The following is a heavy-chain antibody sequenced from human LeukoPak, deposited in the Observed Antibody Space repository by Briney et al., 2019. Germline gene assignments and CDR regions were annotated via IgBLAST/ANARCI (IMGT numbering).Heavy chain of an antibody. CDR3: TRVRISGYSGYDDYYYYYIDV. Sequence: GGSLRLSCTVSGFTFGDYAMSWFRQAPGKGLEWVVFIRSKAYGGTAEYAASEKRRFTISRNDSKSSAKLQMNSLKTEDTAVYYCTRVRISGYSGYDDYYYYYIDVWGKGTTVTISS. CDR1: GFTFGDYA. D-gene: IGHD5-12*01. CDR2: IRSKAYGGTA. V-gene: IGHV3-49*03. J-gene: IGHJ6*03.